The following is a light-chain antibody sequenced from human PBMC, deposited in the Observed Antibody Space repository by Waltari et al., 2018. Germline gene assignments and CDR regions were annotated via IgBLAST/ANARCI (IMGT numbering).Light chain of an antibody. J-gene: IGLJ2*01. CDR1: TGAVTSGHY. V-gene: IGLV7-46*01. CDR2: DTS. Sequence: QAVVTQEPSLTVSPGGTVTLTCDSSTGAVTSGHYPYWVHQKPGQAPRTLIYDTSDKHSWTPARCSGSLLGGKAALTLSGAQPEDEAEYYCLLSYSDARVFGGGTKLTVL. CDR3: LLSYSDARV.